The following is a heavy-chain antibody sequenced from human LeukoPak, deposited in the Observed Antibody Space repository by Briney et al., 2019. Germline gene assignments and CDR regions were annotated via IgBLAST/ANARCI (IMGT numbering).Heavy chain of an antibody. J-gene: IGHJ5*02. D-gene: IGHD6-6*01. V-gene: IGHV1-46*01. Sequence: GASVKVSCKASGYTFTSYHMHWVRQAPGQGLEWMGIINPSGGSTSYAQKFQGRVTMTRDMSTSTVYMELSSLRSEDTAVYYCARSLSSSFWFDPWGQGTLVTVSS. CDR1: GYTFTSYH. CDR3: ARSLSSSFWFDP. CDR2: INPSGGST.